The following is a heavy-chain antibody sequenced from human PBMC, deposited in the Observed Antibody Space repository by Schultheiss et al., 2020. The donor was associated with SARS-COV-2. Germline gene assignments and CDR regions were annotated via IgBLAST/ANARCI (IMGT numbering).Heavy chain of an antibody. V-gene: IGHV1-3*01. D-gene: IGHD5-12*01. CDR2: INAGNGNT. CDR1: GYTFTSYA. Sequence: ASVKVSCKASGYTFTSYAMHWVRQAPGQRLEWMGWINAGNGNTKYSQKFQERVTITRDMSTSTAYMELSSLRSEDTAVYYCARGRDIVATLAPMDVWGQGTTVTVSS. J-gene: IGHJ6*02. CDR3: ARGRDIVATLAPMDV.